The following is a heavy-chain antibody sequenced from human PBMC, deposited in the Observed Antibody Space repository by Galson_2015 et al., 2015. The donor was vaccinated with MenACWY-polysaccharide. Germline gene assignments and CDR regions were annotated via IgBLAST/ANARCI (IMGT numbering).Heavy chain of an antibody. V-gene: IGHV2-5*02. J-gene: IGHJ4*02. CDR3: AHRKLITVFGLVTDVGRYFDY. Sequence: PALVKPTQTLTLTCTFSGLSLSTSGVGVGWIRQPPGKAPEWLALVYWDDDKRYSPSLTNRVTVTKDTSKNQVVLSMTNMDPVDTATYFCAHRKLITVFGLVTDVGRYFDYWSQGTLVTV. CDR1: GLSLSTSGVG. CDR2: VYWDDDK. D-gene: IGHD3-3*01.